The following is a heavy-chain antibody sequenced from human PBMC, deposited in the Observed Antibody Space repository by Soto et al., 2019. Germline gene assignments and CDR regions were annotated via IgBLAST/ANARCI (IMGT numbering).Heavy chain of an antibody. CDR3: AKPPITIFGVVPEYYFDY. D-gene: IGHD3-3*01. CDR1: GFTFSSYA. CDR2: ISGSGGST. V-gene: IGHV3-23*01. Sequence: GGSLRLSCAASGFTFSSYAMSWVRQAPGKGLEWVSAISGSGGSTYYADSVKGRFTISRDNSKNTLYLQMNSLRAEDTAVYYCAKPPITIFGVVPEYYFDYWGQGTLVTVSS. J-gene: IGHJ4*02.